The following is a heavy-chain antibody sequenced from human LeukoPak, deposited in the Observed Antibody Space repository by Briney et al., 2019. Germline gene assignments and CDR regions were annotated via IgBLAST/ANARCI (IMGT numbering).Heavy chain of an antibody. CDR2: ISYDGSNK. CDR3: ARGRKGYCSSTSCYAFDY. D-gene: IGHD2-2*01. J-gene: IGHJ4*02. V-gene: IGHV3-30-3*01. Sequence: PGRSLRLSCVASGFTFSSYAMHWVRQTPGKGLEWVAVISYDGSNKYYADSVKGRFTISRDNSKNTLYLQMNSLRAEDTAVYYCARGRKGYCSSTSCYAFDYWGQGTLVTVSS. CDR1: GFTFSSYA.